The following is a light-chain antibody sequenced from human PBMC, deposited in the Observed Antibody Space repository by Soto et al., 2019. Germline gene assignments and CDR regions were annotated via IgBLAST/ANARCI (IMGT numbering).Light chain of an antibody. V-gene: IGLV2-14*01. CDR2: DVN. CDR3: SSYTRSSTPWV. Sequence: QSALTQPASVSGSPGQSITISCTGTSSDVGGYNYVSWYQQHPGKAPKLMIYDVNNRPSGVSNRFSGSKSGNTASLTISGLQAEDEADYYCSSYTRSSTPWVFGGGTQLTVL. J-gene: IGLJ3*02. CDR1: SSDVGGYNY.